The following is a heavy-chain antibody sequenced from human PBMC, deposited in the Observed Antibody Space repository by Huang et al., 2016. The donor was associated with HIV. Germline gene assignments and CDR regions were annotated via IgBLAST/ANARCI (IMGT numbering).Heavy chain of an antibody. CDR3: AKDADTSGYDVLGPFGS. D-gene: IGHD3-3*01. V-gene: IGHV3-23*01. J-gene: IGHJ4*02. CDR1: GFTFSSYA. CDR2: ITDGINKR. Sequence: EVLLLESGGGLVQPGGSLRLSCVASGFTFSSYAMSWVRQAPGKGLEGVSGITDGINKRYYATSVKGRVAGSRDDSTNTLYLQMNSLRAEDTAVYYCAKDADTSGYDVLGPFGSWGQGTLVTISS.